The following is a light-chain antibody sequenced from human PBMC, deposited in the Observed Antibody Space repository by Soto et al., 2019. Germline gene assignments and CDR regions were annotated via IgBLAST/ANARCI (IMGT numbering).Light chain of an antibody. Sequence: EIVLTQSPATLSLSLGERATLSCRASQNINTYLVWYQQKPGQAPRLLIYDASKRATGIPDRFSGSGSGTDFIFTISSLAPEDFALYYCQQRSSWPRVFGGGTKVEI. CDR3: QQRSSWPRV. CDR1: QNINTY. CDR2: DAS. V-gene: IGKV3-11*01. J-gene: IGKJ4*01.